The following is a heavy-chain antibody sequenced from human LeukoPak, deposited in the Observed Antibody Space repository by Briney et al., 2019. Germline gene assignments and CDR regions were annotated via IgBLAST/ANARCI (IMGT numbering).Heavy chain of an antibody. CDR1: GGSISSGGYY. CDR3: AQNGQSGFSFDP. Sequence: SETLSLTCTVSGGSISSGGYYWSWIRQHPGKGLEWIGYIYYSGSTYYNPSLKSRVTISVDTSKNQFSLELSSVTAADTAVYYCAQNGQSGFSFDPWGQGTLVTVSS. V-gene: IGHV4-31*03. J-gene: IGHJ5*02. D-gene: IGHD2-8*01. CDR2: IYYSGST.